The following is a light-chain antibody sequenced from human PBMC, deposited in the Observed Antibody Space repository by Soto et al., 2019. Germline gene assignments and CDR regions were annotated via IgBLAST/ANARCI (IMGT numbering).Light chain of an antibody. V-gene: IGKV3-20*01. CDR3: QQYESSVT. Sequence: EIVLTQSPGSLSLSPGEGATLSCRASQSVSSSFFAWYQQKPGQAPSLLIYGASRRATGVPDRFSGSGSATDFTLSISRLEPEDFAVYYCQQYESSVTFGQGTKVEIK. CDR2: GAS. CDR1: QSVSSSF. J-gene: IGKJ1*01.